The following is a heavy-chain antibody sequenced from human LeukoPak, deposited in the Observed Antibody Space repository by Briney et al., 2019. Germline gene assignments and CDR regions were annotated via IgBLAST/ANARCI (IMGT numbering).Heavy chain of an antibody. J-gene: IGHJ4*02. CDR3: AREGEYDYVWGSYRIDY. CDR2: INPNSGGT. D-gene: IGHD3-16*02. Sequence: ASVKVSCKASGYTFTSYYMHWVRQAPGQGLEWMGWINPNSGGTNYAQKFQGRVTMTRDTSISTAYMELSRLRSDDTAVYYCAREGEYDYVWGSYRIDYWGQGTLVTVSS. CDR1: GYTFTSYY. V-gene: IGHV1-2*02.